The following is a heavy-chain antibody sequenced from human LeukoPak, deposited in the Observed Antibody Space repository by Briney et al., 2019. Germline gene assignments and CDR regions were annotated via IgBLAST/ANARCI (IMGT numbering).Heavy chain of an antibody. CDR3: ARVHLEAVAGTEDY. J-gene: IGHJ4*02. V-gene: IGHV1-18*01. Sequence: ASVKVSCKASGYTFTSYGISWVRQAPGQGLERMGWISVYNGNTNYAQKLQGRVTMTTDTSTSTAYMELRSLRSDDTAVYYCARVHLEAVAGTEDYWGQGTLVTVSS. CDR1: GYTFTSYG. D-gene: IGHD6-19*01. CDR2: ISVYNGNT.